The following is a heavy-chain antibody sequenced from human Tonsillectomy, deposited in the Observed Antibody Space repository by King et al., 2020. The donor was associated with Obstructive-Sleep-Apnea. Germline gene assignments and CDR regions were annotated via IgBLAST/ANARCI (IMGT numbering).Heavy chain of an antibody. CDR3: ARETGYCSGGRCYRYGMDV. J-gene: IGHJ6*02. Sequence: QLVESGGGLVKPGGSLRLSCAASGFTFSSYSMNWVRQAPGKGLEWVSSISSSGSYIYYVDSVKGRFTISRDNAKNSLYLQMNSLRAEDTAVYSCARETGYCSGGRCYRYGMDVWGQGTTVTVSS. V-gene: IGHV3-21*01. D-gene: IGHD2-15*01. CDR2: ISSSGSYI. CDR1: GFTFSSYS.